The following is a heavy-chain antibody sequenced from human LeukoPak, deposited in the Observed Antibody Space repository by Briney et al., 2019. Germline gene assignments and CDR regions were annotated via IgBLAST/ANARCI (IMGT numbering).Heavy chain of an antibody. V-gene: IGHV3-7*01. CDR3: ARETSSGWYNWFDP. CDR1: GFTFSRYW. Sequence: GGSLRLSCAASGFTFSRYWMSWVRQAPGKGLEWVANIKQDGSEKYYVDSVKGRFTISRDNAKNSLYLQMNSLRAEDTAVYYCARETSSGWYNWFDPWGQGTLVTVSS. CDR2: IKQDGSEK. J-gene: IGHJ5*02. D-gene: IGHD6-19*01.